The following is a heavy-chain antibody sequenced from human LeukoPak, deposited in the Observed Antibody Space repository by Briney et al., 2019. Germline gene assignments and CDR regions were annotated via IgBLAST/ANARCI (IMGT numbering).Heavy chain of an antibody. CDR2: IIPIFGTA. J-gene: IGHJ3*02. Sequence: SVKVSCKASGGTFSSYAISWVRQAPGQGLEWMGRIIPIFGTANYAQKFQGRVTITTDESTSTAYMELSSLRSGDTAVYYCARDRVPRTAFDIWGQGTMVTVSS. V-gene: IGHV1-69*05. CDR3: ARDRVPRTAFDI. CDR1: GGTFSSYA. D-gene: IGHD3-10*01.